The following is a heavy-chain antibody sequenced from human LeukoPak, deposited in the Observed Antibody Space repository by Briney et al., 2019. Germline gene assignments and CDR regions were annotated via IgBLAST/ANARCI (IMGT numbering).Heavy chain of an antibody. J-gene: IGHJ3*02. CDR2: IIPILGIA. Sequence: AVKVTCKASGGTFSSYAISWVRQAPGQGHEWMGRIIPILGIANYAQKFQGRVTITADKSTTTAYMELRSLRSEDTAVYYCAMAPRVGATRVTAFDIWGQGTMVTVSS. V-gene: IGHV1-69*04. CDR1: GGTFSSYA. CDR3: AMAPRVGATRVTAFDI. D-gene: IGHD1-26*01.